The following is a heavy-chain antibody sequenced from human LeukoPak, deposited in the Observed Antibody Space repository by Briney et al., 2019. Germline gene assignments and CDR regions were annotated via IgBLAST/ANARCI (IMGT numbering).Heavy chain of an antibody. CDR3: ERDFRATFGGVMASAFDY. Sequence: GASVKVSCKASGYTFTSYDINWVRQATGQGLGWMGIINPVGGGTTYAQHFQGRVTMTRGTSTSTVYMELRSLRSEDTAVYYCERDFRATFGGVMASAFDYWGQGTLVTVSP. CDR1: GYTFTSYD. V-gene: IGHV1-46*01. CDR2: INPVGGGT. J-gene: IGHJ4*02. D-gene: IGHD3-16*01.